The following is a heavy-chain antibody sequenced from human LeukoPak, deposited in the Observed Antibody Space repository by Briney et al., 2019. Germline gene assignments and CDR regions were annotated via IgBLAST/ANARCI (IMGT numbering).Heavy chain of an antibody. CDR1: GFTFSSYA. D-gene: IGHD6-19*01. V-gene: IGHV3-23*01. J-gene: IGHJ4*02. Sequence: GGSLRLSCAASGFTFSSYAMSWVRQAPGKGLEWVSAISGSGGSTYYADSVKGRFTISRDNSKNTLYLQMNSLRAEDTAVYYCAKDGPIGSSGSLGIFDYWGQGTLVTVSS. CDR2: ISGSGGST. CDR3: AKDGPIGSSGSLGIFDY.